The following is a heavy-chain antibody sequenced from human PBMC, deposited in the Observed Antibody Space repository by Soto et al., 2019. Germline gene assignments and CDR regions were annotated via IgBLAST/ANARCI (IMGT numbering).Heavy chain of an antibody. CDR1: GYTFNDYI. J-gene: IGHJ4*02. Sequence: ASVKVSCKASGYTFNDYIIHWVRQAPGQRLEWMGWINAGNGNTKYSQKFQGRVTITRDTSASTAYMELSSLRSEDTAVYYCARGIAPYYFDYWGQGTLVTVSS. D-gene: IGHD6-13*01. V-gene: IGHV1-3*01. CDR2: INAGNGNT. CDR3: ARGIAPYYFDY.